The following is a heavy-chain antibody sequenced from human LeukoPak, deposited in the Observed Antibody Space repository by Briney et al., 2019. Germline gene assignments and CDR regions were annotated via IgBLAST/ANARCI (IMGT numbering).Heavy chain of an antibody. CDR3: ARGSYSSSGYFDY. D-gene: IGHD6-6*01. Sequence: SVKVSCKASGGTFSSYAISWVRQAPGQGLEWMGRIIPIFGTANYAQKFQGRVTITTDESTTTAYMELSSLRSEDTAVYYCARGSYSSSGYFDYWGQGTLVTVSS. J-gene: IGHJ4*02. V-gene: IGHV1-69*05. CDR2: IIPIFGTA. CDR1: GGTFSSYA.